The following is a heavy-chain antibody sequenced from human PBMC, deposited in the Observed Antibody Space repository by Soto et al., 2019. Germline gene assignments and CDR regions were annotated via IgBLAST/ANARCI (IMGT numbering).Heavy chain of an antibody. V-gene: IGHV3-9*01. D-gene: IGHD6-13*01. CDR3: AKGIFSSSWSSADY. J-gene: IGHJ4*02. CDR1: GFTFDDYA. CDR2: ISWNSGSI. Sequence: PGGSLRLSCAASGFTFDDYAMHWVRQAPGKGLEWVSGISWNSGSIGYADSVKGRFTISRDNAKNSLYLQMNSLRAEDTALYYCAKGIFSSSWSSADYWGQGTLVTVSS.